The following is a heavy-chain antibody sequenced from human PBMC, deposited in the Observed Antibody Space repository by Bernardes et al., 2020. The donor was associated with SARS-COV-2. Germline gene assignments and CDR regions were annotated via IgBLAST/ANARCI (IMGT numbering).Heavy chain of an antibody. CDR2: IKQDGSEI. Sequence: SNYWMSWVRQAPGKGLEWVADIKQDGSEIHYVDSVKGRFTISRDNAKNSLYLQMNSLRAEDTAVYYCARDWSRSWDPWGQGILVIVSS. CDR1: SNYW. CDR3: ARDWSRSWDP. D-gene: IGHD1-26*01. J-gene: IGHJ5*02. V-gene: IGHV3-7*03.